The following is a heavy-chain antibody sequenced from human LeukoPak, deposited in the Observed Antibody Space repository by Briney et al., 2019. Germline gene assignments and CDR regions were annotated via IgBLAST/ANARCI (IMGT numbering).Heavy chain of an antibody. Sequence: GGSLRLSCAASGFTFSSYGMHWVRQAPGKGLEWVAFLRYDGSNKYYADSVKGRFTISRDNSKNTLYLQINSLRAEDTAVHYCAGELRFLEWLLFGYWGQGTLVTVSS. V-gene: IGHV3-30*02. CDR3: AGELRFLEWLLFGY. CDR2: LRYDGSNK. J-gene: IGHJ4*02. CDR1: GFTFSSYG. D-gene: IGHD3-3*01.